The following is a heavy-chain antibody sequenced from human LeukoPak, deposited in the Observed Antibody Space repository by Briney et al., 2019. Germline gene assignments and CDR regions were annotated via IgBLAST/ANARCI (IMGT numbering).Heavy chain of an antibody. J-gene: IGHJ6*02. CDR2: INHSGST. V-gene: IGHV4-34*01. CDR1: GGSFSGYY. CDR3: ARNPECGSACFYGMDV. D-gene: IGHD5-12*01. Sequence: SETLSLTCAVYGGSFSGYYWSWIRQPPGKGLEWIGEINHSGSTNYNPSLKSRVTISVDTSKNQFSLKLTSVTAADTAVYYCARNPECGSACFYGMDVWGQGTTATVSS.